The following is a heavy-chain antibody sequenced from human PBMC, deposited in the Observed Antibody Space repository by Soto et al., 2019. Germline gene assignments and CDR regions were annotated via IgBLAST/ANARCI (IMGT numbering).Heavy chain of an antibody. CDR2: IIPIFGTA. Sequence: QVQLVQSGAEVRKPGSSVKVSCKASGGTFSRHAISWVRQAPGQGLEWMGGIIPIFGTANHAQKFQGRVTIIADESTSTAYMELSSLRSEDTAVYYCAKGARGSSWYYYYYYGMDVWGQGTTVTVSS. V-gene: IGHV1-69*01. D-gene: IGHD6-13*01. CDR1: GGTFSRHA. CDR3: AKGARGSSWYYYYYYGMDV. J-gene: IGHJ6*02.